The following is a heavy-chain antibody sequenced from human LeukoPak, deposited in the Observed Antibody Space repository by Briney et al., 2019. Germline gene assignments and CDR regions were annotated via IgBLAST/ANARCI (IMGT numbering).Heavy chain of an antibody. Sequence: RPGGSLRLSCAGSGFTFSTYSIKWVRQAPGKGLEWVSHIGGSGSFIYYADSVKGRFTISRDNAKNSVYLQMNSLRDEDTAVYFCARLLATWDYYYMDVWGKGTTVTVSS. D-gene: IGHD3-3*02. V-gene: IGHV3-48*02. CDR2: IGGSGSFI. CDR1: GFTFSTYS. J-gene: IGHJ6*03. CDR3: ARLLATWDYYYMDV.